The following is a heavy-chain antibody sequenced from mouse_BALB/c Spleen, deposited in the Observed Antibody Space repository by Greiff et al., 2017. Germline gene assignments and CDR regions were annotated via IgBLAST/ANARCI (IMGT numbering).Heavy chain of an antibody. Sequence: VQLQQSGAELVRPGTSVKVSCKASGYAFTNYLIEWVKQRPGQGLEWIGVINPGSGGTNYNEKFKGKATLTADKSSSTAYMQLSSLTSDDSAVYFCARSDYGSSYWGQGTTLTVSS. CDR3: ARSDYGSSY. CDR1: GYAFTNYL. D-gene: IGHD1-1*01. J-gene: IGHJ2*01. CDR2: INPGSGGT. V-gene: IGHV1-54*01.